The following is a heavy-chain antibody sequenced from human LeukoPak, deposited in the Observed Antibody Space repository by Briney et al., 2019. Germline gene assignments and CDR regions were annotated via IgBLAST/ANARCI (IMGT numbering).Heavy chain of an antibody. D-gene: IGHD2-2*01. CDR3: ATPPICSSTSCYDPPRY. V-gene: IGHV3-23*01. Sequence: GGSLRLSCAASGFTFSSYAMSWVRQAPGKGLEWVSAISGSGGSTYYADSVKGRFTISRDNSKNTLYLQMNSLRAEDTAVYYCATPPICSSTSCYDPPRYWGQGTLVTVSS. J-gene: IGHJ4*02. CDR1: GFTFSSYA. CDR2: ISGSGGST.